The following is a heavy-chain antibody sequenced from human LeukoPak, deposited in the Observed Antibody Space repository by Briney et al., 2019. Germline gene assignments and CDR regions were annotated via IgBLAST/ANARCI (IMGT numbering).Heavy chain of an antibody. CDR1: GYTFTSYD. CDR3: ARLGHNCYYYYMDV. J-gene: IGHJ6*03. CDR2: MNPNSGNT. V-gene: IGHV1-8*01. Sequence: ASVKVSCKASGYTFTSYDINWVRQATGQGLEWMGWMNPNSGNTGYAQKFQGRVTMTRNTSISTAYMELSSLRSEDTAVYYCARLGHNCYYYYMDVWGKGTTVTISS.